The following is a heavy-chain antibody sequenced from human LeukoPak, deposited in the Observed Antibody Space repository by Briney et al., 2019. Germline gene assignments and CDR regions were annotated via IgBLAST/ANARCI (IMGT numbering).Heavy chain of an antibody. CDR1: GYSFTDCY. Sequence: ASVTVSCKVSGYSFTDCYMHWVRQAPGQGLEWMGGINPKSGGTNYAQQFQGRVTMTRDTSISTAYMELSNLRSDDTAVYYCARGVAAAGGRWFDPWGQGTLVTVSS. CDR2: INPKSGGT. CDR3: ARGVAAAGGRWFDP. V-gene: IGHV1-2*02. J-gene: IGHJ5*02. D-gene: IGHD6-13*01.